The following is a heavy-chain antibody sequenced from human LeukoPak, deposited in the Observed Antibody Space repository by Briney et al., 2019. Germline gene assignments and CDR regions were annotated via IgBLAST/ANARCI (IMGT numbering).Heavy chain of an antibody. CDR3: ARAFSSSSFYFNY. CDR2: IYHSGGT. CDR1: GDSISTYY. D-gene: IGHD6-6*01. V-gene: IGHV4-59*01. J-gene: IGHJ4*02. Sequence: PSETLSLTCTVSGDSISTYYWNWIRQPPAKGREWIGYIYHSGGTNYNPSLKSRVTISVDTSKNQFSLKLSSVTAADTAVYYCARAFSSSSFYFNYWGQGTLVTVSS.